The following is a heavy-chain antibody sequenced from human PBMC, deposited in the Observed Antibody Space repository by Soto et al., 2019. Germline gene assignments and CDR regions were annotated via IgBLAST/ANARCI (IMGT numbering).Heavy chain of an antibody. CDR2: ILLALGTP. V-gene: IGHV1-69*01. CDR1: GDSFTNYA. Sequence: QVLLVQSGAEMKQPGSSVSVSCRASGDSFTNYAFTWVRQAPGQGPEWLGGILLALGTPHYSQRFQGRLTITADESSSTVYMELGSRRLDDTAVYYCGRYCTNTKCRGGYYLDLWGQGTLLTVSS. D-gene: IGHD2-8*01. CDR3: GRYCTNTKCRGGYYLDL. J-gene: IGHJ5*02.